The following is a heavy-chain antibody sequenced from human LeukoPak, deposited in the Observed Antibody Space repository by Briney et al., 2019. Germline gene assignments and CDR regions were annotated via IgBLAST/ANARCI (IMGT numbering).Heavy chain of an antibody. V-gene: IGHV3-13*01. CDR1: GFTFSSYD. CDR3: ARGSALGMITFGGVTLPDY. CDR2: IGTAGDT. D-gene: IGHD3-16*01. Sequence: GGSLRLSCAASGFTFSSYDMHWVRQATGKGLVWVSAIGTAGDTYYPGSVKGRFTISRENAKNSLYLQMNSLRAGDTAVYYCARGSALGMITFGGVTLPDYWGQGTLVTVSS. J-gene: IGHJ4*02.